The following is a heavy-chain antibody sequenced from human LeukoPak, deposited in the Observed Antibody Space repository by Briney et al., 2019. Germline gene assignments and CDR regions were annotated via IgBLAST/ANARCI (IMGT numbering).Heavy chain of an antibody. J-gene: IGHJ3*02. CDR3: AKGDPIYRNAFDI. Sequence: PGGPLRLSCAASGVTFNTYSMSWVRQAPGKGLEWVSAISGPGTSTYYADSVKGRFTISRDNSKNTLYLQMSSLRAEDTAVYYCAKGDPIYRNAFDIWGQGTMVTVSS. CDR2: ISGPGTST. CDR1: GVTFNTYS. V-gene: IGHV3-23*01. D-gene: IGHD5-12*01.